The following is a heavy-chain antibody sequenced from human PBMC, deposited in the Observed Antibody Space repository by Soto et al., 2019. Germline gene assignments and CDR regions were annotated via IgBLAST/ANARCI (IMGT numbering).Heavy chain of an antibody. V-gene: IGHV3-30*18. CDR1: GFTFSSYG. D-gene: IGHD4-17*01. Sequence: QVQLVESGGGVVQPGRSLRLSCAASGFTFSSYGMHWVRQAPGKGLEWVTFTSYEGSNTYYADSVKGRFTISRDNSKNTLYLQMNSLRAEDTAVYYCAKTAFGDALDYYYYSGLDVWGQGTTVTVSS. CDR2: TSYEGSNT. J-gene: IGHJ6*02. CDR3: AKTAFGDALDYYYYSGLDV.